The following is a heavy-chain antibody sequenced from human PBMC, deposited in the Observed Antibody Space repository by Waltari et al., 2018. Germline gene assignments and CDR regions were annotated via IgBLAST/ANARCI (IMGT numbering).Heavy chain of an antibody. Sequence: QLAQSGTEVKKPGESLKISCKTSGYSFNNYWIGWVRQMPGKGLEWMGIVRPDNSDTRYSPSFRGQVTISADKSISIAYLQWSSLKASDTAIYYCARHTEDDNGDDWGQGTLVTVSS. CDR3: ARHTEDDNGDD. V-gene: IGHV5-51*01. CDR1: GYSFNNYW. D-gene: IGHD1-1*01. CDR2: VRPDNSDT. J-gene: IGHJ4*02.